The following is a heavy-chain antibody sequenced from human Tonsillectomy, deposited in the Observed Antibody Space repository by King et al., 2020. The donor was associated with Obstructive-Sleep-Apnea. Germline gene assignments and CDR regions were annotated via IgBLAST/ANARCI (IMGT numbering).Heavy chain of an antibody. CDR3: ARSLGRYSSGCRINDAFDI. CDR2: ISSNGGST. D-gene: IGHD6-19*01. J-gene: IGHJ3*02. CDR1: GFTFSSYA. V-gene: IGHV3-64*01. Sequence: VQLVESGGGLVQPGGSLRLSCAASGFTFSSYAMHWVRQALGKGLEYVSAISSNGGSTYYANSVKGRFTISRDNSKNTLYLQMGSLRAEDMAVYYCARSLGRYSSGCRINDAFDIWGQGTMVTVSS.